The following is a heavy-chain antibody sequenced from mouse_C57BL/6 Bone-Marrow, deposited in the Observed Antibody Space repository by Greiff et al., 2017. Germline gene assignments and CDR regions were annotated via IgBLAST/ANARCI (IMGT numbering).Heavy chain of an antibody. CDR1: GFTFSSYA. CDR2: ISDGGSYT. Sequence: EVQLVESGGGLVKPGGSLKLSCAASGFTFSSYAMSWVRQTPEKRLEWVATISDGGSYTYYPDNVKGRFTISRDNAKNNLYLQMSHLTSEDTAMYYCAREDDGSGQFAYWGQGTLVTVSA. J-gene: IGHJ3*01. CDR3: AREDDGSGQFAY. D-gene: IGHD1-1*01. V-gene: IGHV5-4*01.